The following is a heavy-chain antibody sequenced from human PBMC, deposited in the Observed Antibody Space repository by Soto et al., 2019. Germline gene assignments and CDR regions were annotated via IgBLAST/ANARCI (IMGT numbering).Heavy chain of an antibody. CDR3: ARDRADYDSSGYYRAHDAFDI. J-gene: IGHJ3*02. CDR1: GGSISSGAYY. CDR2: IDYSGST. D-gene: IGHD3-22*01. Sequence: PSETLSLTCTVSGGSISSGAYYWSWIRQHPGKGLEWIGYIDYSGSTYYNPSLQSRVTISIDTSKIQFSLKLSSVTAADTAVYYCARDRADYDSSGYYRAHDAFDIWGQGTLVS. V-gene: IGHV4-31*03.